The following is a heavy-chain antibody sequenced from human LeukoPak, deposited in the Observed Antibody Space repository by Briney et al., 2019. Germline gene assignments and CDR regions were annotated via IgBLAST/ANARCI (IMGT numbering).Heavy chain of an antibody. CDR2: ISGYNGHT. D-gene: IGHD3-22*01. J-gene: IGHJ6*03. CDR3: ARERTLGDYYDSSGYLPVYYYYYMDV. CDR1: GYIFTSYG. V-gene: IGHV1-18*01. Sequence: GASVKVSCKASGYIFTSYGISWMRQAPGQGLEWMGWISGYNGHTKYAQKVQARVTMTTDTSTSTAYMELRSLRSDDTAVYYCARERTLGDYYDSSGYLPVYYYYYMDVWGKGTTVTISS.